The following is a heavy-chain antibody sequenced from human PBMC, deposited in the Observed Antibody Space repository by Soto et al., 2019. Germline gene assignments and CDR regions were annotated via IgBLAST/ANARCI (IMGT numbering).Heavy chain of an antibody. V-gene: IGHV4-4*07. D-gene: IGHD5-12*01. CDR1: GGSISGHS. J-gene: IGHJ4*02. CDR2: IYPSGST. Sequence: LSLTCTVSGGSISGHSWIWIRQPAGKGLEWIGHIYPSGSTSYNPSLRSRVTMSLDTSSNQIFLNLTSVTAADTAVFYCVRGRSYSVYDFWGPGTLVTVSS. CDR3: VRGRSYSVYDF.